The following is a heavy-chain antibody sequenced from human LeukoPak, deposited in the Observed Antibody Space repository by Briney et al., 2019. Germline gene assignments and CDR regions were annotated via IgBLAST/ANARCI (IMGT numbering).Heavy chain of an antibody. Sequence: PGGSLRLSCAASGFPFTSYTMNWVRQAPGQGLEWVSFIICSCSYIYYADSVKGRFTISRDNAKNSLSLQMNSLRAEDTAVYYCARDFGGYCSSGNCYLGYLDYWGQGTLVTVFS. CDR1: GFPFTSYT. CDR2: IICSCSYI. CDR3: ARDFGGYCSSGNCYLGYLDY. D-gene: IGHD2-2*01. J-gene: IGHJ4*02. V-gene: IGHV3-21*03.